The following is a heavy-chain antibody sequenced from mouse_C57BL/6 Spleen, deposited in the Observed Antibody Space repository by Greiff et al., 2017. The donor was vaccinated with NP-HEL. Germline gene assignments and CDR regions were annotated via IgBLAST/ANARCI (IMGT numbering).Heavy chain of an antibody. CDR1: GFTFSDYG. D-gene: IGHD1-1*01. CDR2: ISSGSSTI. J-gene: IGHJ4*01. V-gene: IGHV5-17*01. Sequence: EVKLMESGGGLVKPGGSLKLSCAASGFTFSDYGMHWVRQAPEKGLEWVAYISSGSSTIYYADTVKGRCTISRDNAKTTLFLQMTSLRSEDTAMYYCARRGTTVVASKTMDYWGQGTSVTVSS. CDR3: ARRGTTVVASKTMDY.